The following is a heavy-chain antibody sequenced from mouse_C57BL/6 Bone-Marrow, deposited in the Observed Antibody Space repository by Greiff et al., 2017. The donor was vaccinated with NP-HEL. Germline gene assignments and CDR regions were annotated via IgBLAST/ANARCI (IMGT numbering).Heavy chain of an antibody. CDR3: ARHGDSYYSNYGRYFDY. CDR1: EYEFPSHD. V-gene: IGHV5-2*03. Sequence: EVKVEESGGGLVQPGESLKLSCESNEYEFPSHDMSWVRKTPEKRLELVAAINSDGGSTYYPDTMERRFIISRDNTKKTLYRQMSSLRSEDTALYYCARHGDSYYSNYGRYFDYWGQGTTLTVSS. D-gene: IGHD2-5*01. CDR2: INSDGGST. J-gene: IGHJ2*01.